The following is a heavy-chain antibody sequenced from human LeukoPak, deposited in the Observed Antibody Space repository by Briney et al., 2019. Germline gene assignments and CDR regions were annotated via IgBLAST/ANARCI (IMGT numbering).Heavy chain of an antibody. CDR3: ARQPNPDSDY. V-gene: IGHV5-51*01. Sequence: GESLKISCKGSGYRFTNYWIGWVRQMPGKGLEWMGIIYPGDSDTIYSPSFQGQVTISVDKSISTAYLQWSSLKASDTAMYYCARQPNPDSDYWGQGTLVTVSS. CDR2: IYPGDSDT. J-gene: IGHJ4*02. CDR1: GYRFTNYW.